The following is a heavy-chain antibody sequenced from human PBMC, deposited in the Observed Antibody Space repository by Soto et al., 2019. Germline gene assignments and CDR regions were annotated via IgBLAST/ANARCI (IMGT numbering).Heavy chain of an antibody. V-gene: IGHV3-21*01. CDR1: GFTFSSYS. Sequence: GGSLRLSCAASGFTFSSYSMIWVRQAPGKGLEWVSSISSSSSYIYYADSVKGRFTISRDNAKNSLYLQMNSLRAEDTAVYYCASRSALFDYWGQGTLVTVSS. CDR3: ASRSALFDY. J-gene: IGHJ4*02. CDR2: ISSSSSYI.